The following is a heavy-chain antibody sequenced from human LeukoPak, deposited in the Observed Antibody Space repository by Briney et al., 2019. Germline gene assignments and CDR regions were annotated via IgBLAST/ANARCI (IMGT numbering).Heavy chain of an antibody. CDR3: ARVVVTAVGYNAFDI. CDR2: IYYSGST. D-gene: IGHD2-21*02. J-gene: IGHJ3*02. Sequence: KPSETLSLTCTVSGGSISSYYWSWIRQPPGKGLEWIGYIYYSGSTNYNPSLKSRVTISVDTSKNQFSLKLSSVTAADTAVYYCARVVVTAVGYNAFDIWGQGTMVTVSS. V-gene: IGHV4-59*01. CDR1: GGSISSYY.